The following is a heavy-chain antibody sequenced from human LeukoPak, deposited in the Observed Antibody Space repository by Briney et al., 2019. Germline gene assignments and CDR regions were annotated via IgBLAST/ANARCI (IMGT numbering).Heavy chain of an antibody. J-gene: IGHJ4*02. CDR1: GFTLSIYA. CDR2: ICGSGGST. Sequence: GRSLSLSCAASGFTLSIYAMSWVRHAPGGGLEWVSAICGSGGSTYSADSAKGRFTNSRDNSKNTPYREVYVLRGQARVVYTCAKNGWERRTCHGYFDYWGQGTLGTVSS. CDR3: AKNGWERRTCHGYFDY. D-gene: IGHD1-26*01. V-gene: IGHV3-23*01.